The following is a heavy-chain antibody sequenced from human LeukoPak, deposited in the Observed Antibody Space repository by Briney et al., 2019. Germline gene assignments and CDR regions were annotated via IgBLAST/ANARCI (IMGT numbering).Heavy chain of an antibody. Sequence: SETLSLTCTVSGGSIRSSSYYWGWIRQPPGTGLEGIDSIYFTGNTYYNPSLKTRVTISIDTSKNQFSLNLSSVTATDTAMYYCTSGYFVHTFDFWGQGPLVTVSS. J-gene: IGHJ4*02. CDR2: IYFTGNT. D-gene: IGHD2-2*03. CDR1: GGSIRSSSYY. CDR3: TSGYFVHTFDF. V-gene: IGHV4-39*01.